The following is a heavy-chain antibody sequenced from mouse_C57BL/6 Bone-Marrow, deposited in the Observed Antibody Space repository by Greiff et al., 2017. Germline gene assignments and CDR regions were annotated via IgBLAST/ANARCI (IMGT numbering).Heavy chain of an antibody. Sequence: EVKLVESGPELVKPGASVKISCKASGYSFTGYYMNWVKQSPEKSLEWIGEINPSTGGTTYNQKFKAKATLTVDKSSSTAYMQLKSLTSEDSAVYCCARWFLDYWGQGTTLTVSS. CDR2: INPSTGGT. J-gene: IGHJ2*01. CDR3: ARWFLDY. D-gene: IGHD2-2*01. CDR1: GYSFTGYY. V-gene: IGHV1-42*01.